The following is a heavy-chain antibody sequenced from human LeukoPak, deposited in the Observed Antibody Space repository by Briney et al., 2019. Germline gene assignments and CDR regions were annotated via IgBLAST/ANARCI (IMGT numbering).Heavy chain of an antibody. V-gene: IGHV1-18*01. CDR2: IGPYNGNT. CDR1: GYTFTSYG. D-gene: IGHD2-15*01. Sequence: GASVKVSCKASGYTFTSYGISWVRQAPGQGLEWMGWIGPYNGNTNYAQKFQGRVTMTTDTSTSTAYMELRSLRPDDTAVYYCARDLDIVVVAVALRHYGLDVWGQGTTVTVSS. J-gene: IGHJ6*02. CDR3: ARDLDIVVVAVALRHYGLDV.